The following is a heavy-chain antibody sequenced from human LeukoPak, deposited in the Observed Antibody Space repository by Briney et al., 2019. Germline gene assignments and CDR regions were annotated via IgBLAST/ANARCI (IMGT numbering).Heavy chain of an antibody. V-gene: IGHV4-4*07. CDR2: IYSSGST. Sequence: SETLSLTCTVSGGSISNYYWSWIRQPAGKRLEWLGRIYSSGSTNYNPSLGGRVAVSVDTSKNQFSLKLSSVTAADTAVYYCAKGVSSSWYFPHYYGMDVWGQGTTVTVSS. D-gene: IGHD6-13*01. CDR1: GGSISNYY. J-gene: IGHJ6*02. CDR3: AKGVSSSWYFPHYYGMDV.